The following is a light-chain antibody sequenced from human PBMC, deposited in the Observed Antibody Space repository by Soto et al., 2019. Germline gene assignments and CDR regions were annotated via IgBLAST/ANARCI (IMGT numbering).Light chain of an antibody. CDR3: QQRNTHPCT. V-gene: IGKV1-9*01. J-gene: IGKJ4*01. CDR1: QGISRY. CDR2: AAS. Sequence: DIQLTQSPSFLSASVGDRVTITCRASQGISRYLAWYQQKPGKAPKLLIYAASTLQSGVASRFNGSESGTEFTLTICGLQPEEFLIYCCQQRNTHPCTFGGGSKVEI.